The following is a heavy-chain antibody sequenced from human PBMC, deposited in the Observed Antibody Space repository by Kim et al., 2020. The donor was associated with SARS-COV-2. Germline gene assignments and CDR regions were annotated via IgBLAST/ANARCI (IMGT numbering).Heavy chain of an antibody. D-gene: IGHD3-22*01. J-gene: IGHJ4*02. V-gene: IGHV1-18*01. CDR1: GYTFTSYG. CDR3: ARVPYPYYYDSSGYFDY. Sequence: ASVKVSCKASGYTFTSYGISWVRQAPGQGLEWMGWISAYNGNTNYAQKLQGRVTMTTDTSTSTAYMELRSLRSDDTAVYYCARVPYPYYYDSSGYFDYWGQGTLVTVSS. CDR2: ISAYNGNT.